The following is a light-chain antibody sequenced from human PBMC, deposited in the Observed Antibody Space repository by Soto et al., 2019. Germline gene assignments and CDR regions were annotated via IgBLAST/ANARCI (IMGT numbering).Light chain of an antibody. Sequence: QSALTQPASVSVSPGQSITISCTGTSSDVGGYNFVSWYQQHPGKAPRLIIYEVSSRPSGVSYRFSGSKSGNTASLTISGLQSEDEADYYCSSYTLRNTLVLFGGGTKLTVL. V-gene: IGLV2-14*01. CDR1: SSDVGGYNF. CDR2: EVS. CDR3: SSYTLRNTLVL. J-gene: IGLJ3*02.